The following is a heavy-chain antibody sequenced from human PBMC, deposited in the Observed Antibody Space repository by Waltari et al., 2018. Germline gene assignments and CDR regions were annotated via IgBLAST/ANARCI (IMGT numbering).Heavy chain of an antibody. CDR2: IIPICGTA. D-gene: IGHD3-22*01. V-gene: IGHV1-69*01. CDR3: ARATPIKYYYDSSGYFDY. J-gene: IGHJ4*02. CDR1: GGTFSSYA. Sequence: QVQLVQSGAEVKKPGSSVKVSCKASGGTFSSYAISWVRQAPGQGLEWMGGIIPICGTANDAQKFQGRVTITADEATSTAYMELSSLRSEDTAVYYCARATPIKYYYDSSGYFDYWGQGTLVTVSS.